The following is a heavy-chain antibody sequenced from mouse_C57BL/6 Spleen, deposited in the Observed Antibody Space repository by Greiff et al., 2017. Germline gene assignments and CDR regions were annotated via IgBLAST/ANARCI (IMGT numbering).Heavy chain of an antibody. J-gene: IGHJ4*01. V-gene: IGHV5-6*01. CDR2: ISSGASYT. D-gene: IGHD1-1*01. Sequence: EVHLVESGGDLVKPGGSVKLSCAASGFTFSSYCMPWVRQTPDKRLEWIGTISSGASYTYYPESVKGRFTISRDNANNTVYLQMSSLKSEDTAMYYCARHRGCGSSVYAMDYWGPGASVTVSS. CDR3: ARHRGCGSSVYAMDY. CDR1: GFTFSSYC.